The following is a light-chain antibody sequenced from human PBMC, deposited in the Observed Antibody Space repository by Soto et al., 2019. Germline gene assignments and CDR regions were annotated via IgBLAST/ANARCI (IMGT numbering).Light chain of an antibody. CDR3: SSYTSSSTLSYV. J-gene: IGLJ1*01. Sequence: HSVLTQPASVSGAAGQAITISCTGTSSDVGGYNYVSWYQQHPGKAPKLMIYDVSNRPSGVSNRFSGSKSGNTASLTISGLQAEDEADYYCSSYTSSSTLSYVFGTGTKVTVL. V-gene: IGLV2-14*01. CDR1: SSDVGGYNY. CDR2: DVS.